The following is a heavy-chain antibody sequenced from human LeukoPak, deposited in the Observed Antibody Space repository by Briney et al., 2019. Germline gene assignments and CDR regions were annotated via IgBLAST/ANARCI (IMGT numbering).Heavy chain of an antibody. CDR3: ARVDYFSGPPRYYFDY. Sequence: ASVKVSCKASGYTFTGYYMHWVRQAPGQGLEWMGWINPNSGGTNYAQKFQGRVTMTRDTSISTAYMELSRLRSDDTAVYYCARVDYFSGPPRYYFDYWGQGTLVTVSS. D-gene: IGHD3-9*01. J-gene: IGHJ4*02. V-gene: IGHV1-2*02. CDR2: INPNSGGT. CDR1: GYTFTGYY.